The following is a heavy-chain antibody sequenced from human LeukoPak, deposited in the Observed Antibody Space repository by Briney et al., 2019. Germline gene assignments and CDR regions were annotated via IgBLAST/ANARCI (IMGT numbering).Heavy chain of an antibody. CDR2: ISSSSSYI. CDR1: GFTFSSYS. Sequence: GGSLRLSCAASGFTFSSYSMNWVRQAPGKGLEWVSSISSSSSYIYYADSVRGRFTISRDNAKNSLYLQMNSLRAEDTAVYYCARDESGYSYYFDYWGQGTLVTVSS. J-gene: IGHJ4*02. CDR3: ARDESGYSYYFDY. V-gene: IGHV3-21*01. D-gene: IGHD3-3*01.